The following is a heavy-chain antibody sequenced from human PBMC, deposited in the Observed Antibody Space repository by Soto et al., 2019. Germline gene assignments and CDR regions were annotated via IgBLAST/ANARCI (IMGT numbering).Heavy chain of an antibody. Sequence: AVIWYDGSNKYYADSVKGRFTISRDNSKNTLYLQMNSLRAEDTAVYYCAYGGNSGHYYGMDVWGQGTTVTVSS. D-gene: IGHD4-17*01. J-gene: IGHJ6*02. V-gene: IGHV3-33*01. CDR3: AYGGNSGHYYGMDV. CDR2: IWYDGSNK.